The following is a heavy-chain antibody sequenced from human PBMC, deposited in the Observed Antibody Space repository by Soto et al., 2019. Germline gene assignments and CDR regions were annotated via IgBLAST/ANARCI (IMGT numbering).Heavy chain of an antibody. CDR1: GYTFTGYY. D-gene: IGHD2-8*01. V-gene: IGHV1-2*04. CDR2: INPNSGGT. CDR3: ARDLCTNGVCYTYAFDI. Sequence: GASVKVCCKASGYTFTGYYMHWVRQAPGQGLEWMGWINPNSGGTNYAQKFQGWVTMTRDTSISTAYMELSRLRSDDTAVYYCARDLCTNGVCYTYAFDIWGQGTMVTVS. J-gene: IGHJ3*02.